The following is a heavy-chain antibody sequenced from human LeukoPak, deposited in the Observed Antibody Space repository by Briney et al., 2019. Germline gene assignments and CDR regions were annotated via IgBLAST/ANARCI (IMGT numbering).Heavy chain of an antibody. CDR2: IKTDGSEK. D-gene: IGHD6-19*01. J-gene: IGHJ4*02. Sequence: GGSLRLSCEGSGFTFSNYWMGWVRQAPGRGLQWVANIKTDGSEKYYVDSVKGRFTISRDNSKNTLYLQMNSLRAEDTAVYYCAKDRQWLVRGPFDYWGQGTLVTVSS. CDR3: AKDRQWLVRGPFDY. CDR1: GFTFSNYW. V-gene: IGHV3-7*03.